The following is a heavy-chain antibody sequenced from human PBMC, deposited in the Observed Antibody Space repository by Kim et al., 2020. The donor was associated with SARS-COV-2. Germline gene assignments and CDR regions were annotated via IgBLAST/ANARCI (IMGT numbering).Heavy chain of an antibody. Sequence: SETLSLTCSVSGDSITSSNYYWGWIRRPPGKELEWIGSFFYSGSYHYNPSLRSRVSISVDMSKNHFSLTLRSVTAADTALYYCARHADGGRRSTYYYYGLDVWDQGTTVIVSS. V-gene: IGHV4-39*01. D-gene: IGHD3-16*01. CDR3: ARHADGGRRSTYYYYGLDV. CDR1: GDSITSSNYY. CDR2: FFYSGSY. J-gene: IGHJ6*02.